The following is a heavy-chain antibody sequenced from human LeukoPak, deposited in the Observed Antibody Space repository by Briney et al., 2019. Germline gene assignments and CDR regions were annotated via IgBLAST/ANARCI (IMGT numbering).Heavy chain of an antibody. D-gene: IGHD3-10*01. V-gene: IGHV4-38-2*02. Sequence: SETLSLTCTVSSYSISSGYYWGWIRQPPGKGLEWIGSIYHSGSTYYNPSLKSRVTMSVDTSKNQFSLKLSSVTAADTAVYYCARLNLGIGDALSPVFDYWGQGTLVTVSS. CDR1: SYSISSGYY. J-gene: IGHJ4*02. CDR2: IYHSGST. CDR3: ARLNLGIGDALSPVFDY.